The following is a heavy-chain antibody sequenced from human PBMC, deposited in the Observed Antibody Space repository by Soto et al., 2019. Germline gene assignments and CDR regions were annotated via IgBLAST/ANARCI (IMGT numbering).Heavy chain of an antibody. D-gene: IGHD6-13*01. CDR1: GDTISTGGYT. CDR3: AHSPPGIAAAGTYYFDY. Sequence: TLSLTCDVSGDTISTGGYTWAWIRQPPGKALEWLALIYWDDDKRYSPSLKSRLTITKDTSKNQVVLTMTNMDPVDTATYYCAHSPPGIAAAGTYYFDYWGQGTLVTVSS. CDR2: IYWDDDK. J-gene: IGHJ4*02. V-gene: IGHV2-5*02.